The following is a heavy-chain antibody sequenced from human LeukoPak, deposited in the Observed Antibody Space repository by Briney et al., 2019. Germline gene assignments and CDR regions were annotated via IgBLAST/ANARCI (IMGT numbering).Heavy chain of an antibody. CDR2: INTNTGNP. V-gene: IGHV7-4-1*02. CDR1: NSTFSG. D-gene: IGHD3-10*01. Sequence: GASVKVSCKASNSTFSGMSWVRQAPGQGLEWVGWINTNTGNPTYAQGFTGRFVFSLDTSVSTAYLQISSLKAEDTAVYYCARVSGARTLLDSWGQGTLVTVSS. CDR3: ARVSGARTLLDS. J-gene: IGHJ4*02.